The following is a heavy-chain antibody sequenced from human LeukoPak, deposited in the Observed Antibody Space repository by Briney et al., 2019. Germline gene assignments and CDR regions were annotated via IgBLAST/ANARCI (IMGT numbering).Heavy chain of an antibody. D-gene: IGHD6-13*01. J-gene: IGHJ5*02. V-gene: IGHV1-2*02. Sequence: ASVKVSCKPSGYTFNTYGITWVRQAPGQGLEWMGWINPNSGDTNYAQKFQGRVTMTRDTSISTAYMELSRLRSDDTAVYYCARPGSSWYLLAFDPWGQGTLVTVSS. CDR2: INPNSGDT. CDR1: GYTFNTYG. CDR3: ARPGSSWYLLAFDP.